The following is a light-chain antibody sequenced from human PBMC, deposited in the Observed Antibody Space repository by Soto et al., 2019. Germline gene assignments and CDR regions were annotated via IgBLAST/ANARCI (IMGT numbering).Light chain of an antibody. CDR2: GAS. CDR1: QSVSSN. CDR3: QQYNNWSYT. V-gene: IGKV3-15*01. Sequence: EIVMTQSPATLYVSPGERATLSCRASQSVSSNLAWYQQKPGQAPRLLIYGASTRATGIPARFSGSGSGTEFTLTISSLQSEDFAVYYCQQYNNWSYTFGQGTKLEIK. J-gene: IGKJ2*01.